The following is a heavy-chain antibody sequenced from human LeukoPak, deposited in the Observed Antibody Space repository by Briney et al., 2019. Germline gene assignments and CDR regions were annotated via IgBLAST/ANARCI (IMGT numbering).Heavy chain of an antibody. Sequence: ASVKVSCKASGYIFTNYDIHWVRQATGQGLEWMAWMNPKSANTGYSLKFQGRITVTRNTSISTTYMELNGLSFDDTAVYYCAREVYYHRSGYLKAFDIWGQGTMVTVSS. D-gene: IGHD3-22*01. J-gene: IGHJ3*02. CDR3: AREVYYHRSGYLKAFDI. CDR1: GYIFTNYD. CDR2: MNPKSANT. V-gene: IGHV1-8*02.